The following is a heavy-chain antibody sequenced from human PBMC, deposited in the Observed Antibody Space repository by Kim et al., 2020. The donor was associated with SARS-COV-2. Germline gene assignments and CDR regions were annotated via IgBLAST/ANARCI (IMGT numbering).Heavy chain of an antibody. CDR3: ARVPYSGYEPPTHFDY. V-gene: IGHV3-30*01. Sequence: AHLTISSDTSKNSLYLHMTSLRAEDTAVYYCARVPYSGYEPPTHFDYWGQGTLVTVSS. D-gene: IGHD5-12*01. J-gene: IGHJ4*02.